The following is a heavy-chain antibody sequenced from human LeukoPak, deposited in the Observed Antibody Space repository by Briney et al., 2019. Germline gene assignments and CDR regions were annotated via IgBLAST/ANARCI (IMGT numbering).Heavy chain of an antibody. CDR2: IKQDGSEK. J-gene: IGHJ4*02. Sequence: GGSLRLSCAASGFTFSRHWMTWVRQAPGKGLEWVANIKQDGSEKYYVDSVKGRFTISRDNAKNSLYLQINSLRAEDTAVYYYAGDFEEYYYDSSGYIGYWRQEPVVIVSS. D-gene: IGHD3-22*01. V-gene: IGHV3-7*01. CDR1: GFTFSRHW. CDR3: AGDFEEYYYDSSGYIGY.